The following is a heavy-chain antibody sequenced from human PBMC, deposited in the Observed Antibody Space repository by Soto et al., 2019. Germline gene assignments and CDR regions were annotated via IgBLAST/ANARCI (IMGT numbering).Heavy chain of an antibody. Sequence: GASVKVSCKASGYTFTNSGFSWVRQAPGQGLEWVGWIRVNNGDTHYAQKTQGRVTMTTDTSTSTAFMELRSLRADDTAEFYCARDLGFSDFDGQYWGQGTLVTVSS. V-gene: IGHV1-18*01. D-gene: IGHD2-21*02. CDR3: ARDLGFSDFDGQY. CDR1: GYTFTNSG. J-gene: IGHJ4*02. CDR2: IRVNNGDT.